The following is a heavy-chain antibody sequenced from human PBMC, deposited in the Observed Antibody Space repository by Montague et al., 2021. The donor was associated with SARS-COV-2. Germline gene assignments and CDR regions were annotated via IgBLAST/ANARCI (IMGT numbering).Heavy chain of an antibody. D-gene: IGHD5-18*01. CDR2: IYTSGSI. J-gene: IGHJ6*02. CDR1: GGSISSGSYY. V-gene: IGHV4-61*02. Sequence: TLSLTCTVSGGSISSGSYYWNWIRQPAGKGLEWIGRIYTSGSINYNPSLKSRVTISVDASENQFSLKLSSATAADTAVYYCARAPDVDTAMVIYYYGMDVWGQGTTVTVSS. CDR3: ARAPDVDTAMVIYYYGMDV.